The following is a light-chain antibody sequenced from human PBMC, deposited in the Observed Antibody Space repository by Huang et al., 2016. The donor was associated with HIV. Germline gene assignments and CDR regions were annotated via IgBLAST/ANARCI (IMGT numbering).Light chain of an antibody. CDR1: QSVSSSY. V-gene: IGKV3-20*01. CDR2: GAS. J-gene: IGKJ4*01. CDR3: QQYGTTLLI. Sequence: EIVLTQSPGTLSLSPGERATLSCRASQSVSSSYLAWYQQKPGQAPRLLIYGASSRATGIPDRFSGSGSGTDFTLTISRLEPEDFAVYFCQQYGTTLLIFGGGTKVEIK.